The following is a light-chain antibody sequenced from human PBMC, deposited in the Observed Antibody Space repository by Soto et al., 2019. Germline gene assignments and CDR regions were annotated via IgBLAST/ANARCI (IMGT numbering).Light chain of an antibody. Sequence: EMVMTQSPDTLSVSPWERATLSCRASQRVSNNLAWYQQKPGQAPRLLIYGASTRATGIPARFSGSGSETEFTLTISSLQSADFAVYYCQQYDSWPRTFGQGTKVDIK. CDR2: GAS. CDR1: QRVSNN. V-gene: IGKV3-15*01. CDR3: QQYDSWPRT. J-gene: IGKJ1*01.